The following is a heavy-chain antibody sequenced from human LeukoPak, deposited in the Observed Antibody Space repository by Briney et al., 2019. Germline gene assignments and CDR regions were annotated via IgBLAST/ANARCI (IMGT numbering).Heavy chain of an antibody. D-gene: IGHD6-13*01. V-gene: IGHV1-69*06. CDR3: ARPHSSPLPGYGYSSSWYSWFDP. Sequence: SVKVSCKASGYTFTGYYMHWVRQAPGQGLEWMGGIIPIFGTANYAQKFQGRVTITADKFTSTAYMELSSLRSEDTAVYYCARPHSSPLPGYGYSSSWYSWFDPWGQGTLVTVSS. CDR1: GYTFTGYY. CDR2: IIPIFGTA. J-gene: IGHJ5*02.